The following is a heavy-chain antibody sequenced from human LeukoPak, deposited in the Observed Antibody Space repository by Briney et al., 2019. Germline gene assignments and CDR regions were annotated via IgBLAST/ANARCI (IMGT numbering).Heavy chain of an antibody. CDR1: GGSISSNKYY. V-gene: IGHV4-31*03. D-gene: IGHD3-10*01. J-gene: IGHJ6*02. Sequence: SETLSLTCTVSGGSISSNKYYWSWIRQHPGKGLEWIGYIYYSGSTYYNPSLKSRVTISVDTSKNQFSLKLSSVTAADTAVYYCARAQDFYGSGSYYYYYYYGMDVWGQGTTVTVSS. CDR2: IYYSGST. CDR3: ARAQDFYGSGSYYYYYYYGMDV.